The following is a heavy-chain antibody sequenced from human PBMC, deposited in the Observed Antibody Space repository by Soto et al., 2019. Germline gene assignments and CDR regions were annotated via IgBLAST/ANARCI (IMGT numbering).Heavy chain of an antibody. D-gene: IGHD1-7*01. J-gene: IGHJ5*02. V-gene: IGHV1-3*02. Sequence: ASVKVSCKASGYTFTSYAMHWVRQAPGQRLEWMGWSNAGNGNTKYSQEFQGRVTITRDTSTSTAYMELSSLRSEDTAVYYCARQKNWNYVGWFDPWGQGTLVTVSS. CDR3: ARQKNWNYVGWFDP. CDR2: SNAGNGNT. CDR1: GYTFTSYA.